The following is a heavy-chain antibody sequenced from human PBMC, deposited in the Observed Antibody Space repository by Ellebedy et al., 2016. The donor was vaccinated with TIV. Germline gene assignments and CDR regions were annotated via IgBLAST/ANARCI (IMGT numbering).Heavy chain of an antibody. CDR1: GFTFSDQY. D-gene: IGHD3-16*02. J-gene: IGHJ4*02. V-gene: IGHV3-72*01. CDR3: TRGVVD. CDR2: SRNRVKNYTT. Sequence: GESLKISCVISGFTFSDQYMDWVRQAPGKGLEWVGRSRNRVKNYTTEYAASARGRFTVSRDDSKNSLYLQINSLKIEDTAVYYCTRGVVDWGQGTLVTVSS.